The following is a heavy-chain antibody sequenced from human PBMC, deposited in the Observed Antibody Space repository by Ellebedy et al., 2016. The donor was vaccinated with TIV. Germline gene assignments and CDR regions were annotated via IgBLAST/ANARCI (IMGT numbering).Heavy chain of an antibody. CDR1: GFTFSVYW. Sequence: GGSLRLSCAASGFTFSVYWMSWVRQAPGKGLEWVANINQDGSVKYYVDSVRGRFTISRDNAENSLYLQMNSLRTDDTAVYYCAINLPGGYYDYWGQGTLVTVSS. V-gene: IGHV3-7*03. D-gene: IGHD3-22*01. CDR3: AINLPGGYYDY. CDR2: INQDGSVK. J-gene: IGHJ4*02.